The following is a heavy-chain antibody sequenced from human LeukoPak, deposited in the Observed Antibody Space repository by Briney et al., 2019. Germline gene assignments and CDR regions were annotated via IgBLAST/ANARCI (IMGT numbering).Heavy chain of an antibody. D-gene: IGHD4-23*01. CDR1: GFTFSTYE. Sequence: GGSLRLSCAASGFTFSTYEMNWVRQVPGKGLEWVSYISKGGSTIHYADSVKGRFTTSRDDAKNSVYLQMNILRAEDTGVYYWARDRSPVAYWGQGTLVTVSS. CDR3: ARDRSPVAY. J-gene: IGHJ4*02. V-gene: IGHV3-48*03. CDR2: ISKGGSTI.